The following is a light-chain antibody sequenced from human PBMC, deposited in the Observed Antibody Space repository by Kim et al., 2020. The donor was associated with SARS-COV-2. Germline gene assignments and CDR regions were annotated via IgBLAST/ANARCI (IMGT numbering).Light chain of an antibody. Sequence: DIVMTQSPDSLAVSPGERATINCKSSQSVLYSSSHQNCLAWYQQKPGQPPKLLIYWASIREFGVPDRFSGSGSGTDFTLTTSSLQAEDVAVYYCQQYSSTPLTFGQGTRLEIK. CDR1: QSVLYSSSHQNC. J-gene: IGKJ5*01. CDR3: QQYSSTPLT. CDR2: WAS. V-gene: IGKV4-1*01.